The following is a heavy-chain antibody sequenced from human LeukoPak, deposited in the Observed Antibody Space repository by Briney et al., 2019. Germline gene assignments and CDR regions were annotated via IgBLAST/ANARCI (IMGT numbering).Heavy chain of an antibody. CDR2: IKQDGSEK. V-gene: IGHV3-7*01. D-gene: IGHD1-26*01. CDR3: ARDLGEGEWEQNAFDI. Sequence: QSGGSLRLSCAASGFTFSSYWMSWVRQAPGKGLEWVANIKQDGSEKYYVDSVKGRFTISRDNAKNSLYLQMNSLRAEDTAVYYCARDLGEGEWEQNAFDIWGQGTMVTVSS. CDR1: GFTFSSYW. J-gene: IGHJ3*02.